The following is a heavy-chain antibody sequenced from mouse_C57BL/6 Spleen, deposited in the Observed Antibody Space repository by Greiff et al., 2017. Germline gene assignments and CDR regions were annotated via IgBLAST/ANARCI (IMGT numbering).Heavy chain of an antibody. CDR1: GYTFTSYT. D-gene: IGHD4-1*01. Sequence: VQLQQSGPELARPSASVKMSCKASGYTFTSYTMHWVKQRPGQGLEWIGYINPSSGYTKYNQKFKDKATLTADKSSSTAFMQLSSLTAEDSAVYYGASNWGGDYWGQGTTLTVSS. J-gene: IGHJ2*01. CDR3: ASNWGGDY. CDR2: INPSSGYT. V-gene: IGHV1-4*01.